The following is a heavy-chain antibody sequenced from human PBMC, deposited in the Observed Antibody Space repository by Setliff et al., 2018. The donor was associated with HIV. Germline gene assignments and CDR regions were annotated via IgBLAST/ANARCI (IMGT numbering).Heavy chain of an antibody. J-gene: IGHJ4*02. V-gene: IGHV4-34*01. Sequence: SSETLSLTCAFYGGSFSGYYWSWIRQPPGKGLEWIGEINHSGTTNYNPSLESRVTISVDTSKNQFSLKLSSVTAADTAVYYCARGWPDDYVWPYYFDYWGQGTLVTVST. D-gene: IGHD3-16*01. CDR1: GGSFSGYY. CDR3: ARGWPDDYVWPYYFDY. CDR2: INHSGTT.